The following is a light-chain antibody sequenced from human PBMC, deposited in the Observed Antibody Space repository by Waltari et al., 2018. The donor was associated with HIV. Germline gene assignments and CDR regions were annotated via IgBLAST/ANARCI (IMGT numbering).Light chain of an antibody. V-gene: IGLV1-44*01. CDR3: AAWDDSLNGWV. J-gene: IGLJ3*02. CDR1: SSNIGSNT. Sequence: QSVLTQPPSASGTPGQRVTISCSGSSSNIGSNTVNWYQQLPGTAPKLHIHSNNQRPSGVPDRFSGSKSGTSVSLAISGLQSEDDTDYYCAAWDDSLNGWVFGGGTKLTVL. CDR2: SNN.